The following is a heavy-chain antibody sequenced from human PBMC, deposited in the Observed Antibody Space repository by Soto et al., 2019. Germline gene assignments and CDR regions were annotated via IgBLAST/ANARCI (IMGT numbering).Heavy chain of an antibody. V-gene: IGHV4-34*01. CDR1: GGSFSGCY. CDR2: INHSGST. Sequence: QVQLQQWGAGLLKPSETLSLTCAVYGGSFSGCYWSWIRQPPGKGLEWMGEINHSGSTNYNPSLKSRVTISVDTSRTQFSLKLSSVTAADTAVYYCASLKGDLDYWGQGTLVTVSS. CDR3: ASLKGDLDY. J-gene: IGHJ4*02. D-gene: IGHD2-21*02.